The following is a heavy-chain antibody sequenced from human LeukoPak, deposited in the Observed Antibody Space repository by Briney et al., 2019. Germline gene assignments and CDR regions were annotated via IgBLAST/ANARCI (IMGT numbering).Heavy chain of an antibody. V-gene: IGHV3-30*02. Sequence: HPGGSLRLSCAASGFRFSGYGMHWVRQVPGKGLEWLAFTRYDGTTKFYTDSVKGRFAISRDNSKNTLSLQMNSLRTGDTAVYYCAALHTGTFVDYWGQGTLVTVSS. CDR1: GFRFSGYG. CDR2: TRYDGTTK. CDR3: AALHTGTFVDY. D-gene: IGHD4-17*01. J-gene: IGHJ4*02.